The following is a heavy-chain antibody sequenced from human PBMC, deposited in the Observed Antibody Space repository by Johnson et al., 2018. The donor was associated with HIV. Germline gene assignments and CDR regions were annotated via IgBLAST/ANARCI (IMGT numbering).Heavy chain of an antibody. D-gene: IGHD6-13*01. CDR2: MWYDGSNK. Sequence: QVQLVESGGGLVQPGGSLRLSCAASGFTFSSYAMSWVRQAPGKGLELVAVMWYDGSNKYYADSVKGRFTISRDNSTNTRYLQMNSLRAEDTAVYYCAKCIGGSSLIEAFDFWGQGTVVTVSS. J-gene: IGHJ3*01. V-gene: IGHV3-33*06. CDR3: AKCIGGSSLIEAFDF. CDR1: GFTFSSYA.